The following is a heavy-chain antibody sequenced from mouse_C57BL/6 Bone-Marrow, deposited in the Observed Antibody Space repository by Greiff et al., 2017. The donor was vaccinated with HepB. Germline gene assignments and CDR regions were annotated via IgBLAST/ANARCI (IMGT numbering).Heavy chain of an antibody. V-gene: IGHV5-6*01. CDR1: GFTFSSYG. J-gene: IGHJ3*01. CDR2: ISSGGSYT. CDR3: ARHSNYRFAY. Sequence: EVQGVESGGDLVKPGGSLKLSCAASGFTFSSYGMSWVRQTLDKRLEWVATISSGGSYTYYPDSVKGRFTISRDNAKNTLYLQMSSLKSEDTAMYYCARHSNYRFAYWGQGTLVTVSA. D-gene: IGHD2-5*01.